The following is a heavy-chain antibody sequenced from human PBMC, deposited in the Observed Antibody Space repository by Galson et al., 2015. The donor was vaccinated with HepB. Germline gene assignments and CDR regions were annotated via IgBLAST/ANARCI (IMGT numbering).Heavy chain of an antibody. J-gene: IGHJ3*02. CDR2: INAGNGNT. Sequence: SVKVSCKASGYTFTSYPIHWVRQAPGQGLEWMGWINAGNGNTKYSQKFQDRVNIYRDMSARTAYMELSSLRAEDTAVYYCAIVVVISDALDIWGQGTMVTASS. D-gene: IGHD2-21*01. V-gene: IGHV1-3*01. CDR3: AIVVVISDALDI. CDR1: GYTFTSYP.